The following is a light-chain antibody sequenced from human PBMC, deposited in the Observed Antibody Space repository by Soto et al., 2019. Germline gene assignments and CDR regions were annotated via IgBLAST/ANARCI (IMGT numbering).Light chain of an antibody. CDR3: SSYSSSSISYV. J-gene: IGLJ1*01. CDR1: SSDVGGYKY. CDR2: EVT. V-gene: IGLV2-14*01. Sequence: QSVLTQPASVSGSPGQSITISCAGSSSDVGGYKYVSWYQQLPGNAPKLIIYEVTIRPSGVSNRFSGSKSGNTASLTISGLQAEDEADYYCSSYSSSSISYVFGNGTKVTVL.